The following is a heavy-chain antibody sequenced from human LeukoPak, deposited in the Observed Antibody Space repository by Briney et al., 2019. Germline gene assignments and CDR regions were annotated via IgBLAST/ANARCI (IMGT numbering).Heavy chain of an antibody. J-gene: IGHJ6*03. CDR1: GGTFSSYA. D-gene: IGHD3-3*01. CDR2: IIPIFGTA. Sequence: SVKVSCKASGGTFSSYAINWVRQAPGQGLEWLGGIIPIFGTANSAQKFQGRVTITADKSTSTAYMELSSLRSEDTAVYYCARNDFWSGYGGLHYYYMDVWGKGTTVTVSS. CDR3: ARNDFWSGYGGLHYYYMDV. V-gene: IGHV1-69*06.